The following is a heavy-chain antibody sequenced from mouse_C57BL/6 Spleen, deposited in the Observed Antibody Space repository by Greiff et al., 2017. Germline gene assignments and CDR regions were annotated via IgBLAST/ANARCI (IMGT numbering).Heavy chain of an antibody. CDR1: GYSFTGYY. CDR2: INPSTGGT. V-gene: IGHV1-42*01. J-gene: IGHJ2*01. Sequence: EVQLQQSGPELVKPGASVKISCKASGYSFTGYYMNWVKQSPEKSLEWIGEINPSTGGTTYNQKFKAKATLTVDKSSSTAYMQLKSLTSEDSAVXYCARRGQPSFDYWGQGTTLTVSS. CDR3: ARRGQPSFDY. D-gene: IGHD3-3*01.